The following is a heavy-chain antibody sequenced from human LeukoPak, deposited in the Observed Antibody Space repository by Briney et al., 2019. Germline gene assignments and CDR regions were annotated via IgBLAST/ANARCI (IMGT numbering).Heavy chain of an antibody. V-gene: IGHV3-7*05. CDR2: IKQDGSEK. Sequence: PGGSLRLSCAASRFTFSSYWMSWVRQAPGKGLEWVANIKQDGSEKYYVDSVKGRFTISRDNAKNSLYLQMNSLRAEDTAVYYCARSTLRAFDIWGQGTMVTVSS. J-gene: IGHJ3*02. CDR3: ARSTLRAFDI. D-gene: IGHD3-16*01. CDR1: RFTFSSYW.